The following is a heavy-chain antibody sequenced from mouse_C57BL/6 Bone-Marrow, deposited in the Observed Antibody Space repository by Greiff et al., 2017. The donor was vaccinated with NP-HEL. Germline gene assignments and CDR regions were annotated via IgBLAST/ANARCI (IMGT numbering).Heavy chain of an antibody. CDR1: GYTFTDYE. V-gene: IGHV1-15*01. J-gene: IGHJ2*01. D-gene: IGHD2-4*01. CDR3: TSIYYDYDEGFDY. CDR2: IDPETGGT. Sequence: VQLQQSGAELVRPGASVTLSCKASGYTFTDYEMHWVKQTPVHGVEWIGAIDPETGGTAYNQKFKGKAILTADKSSSTAYMELRSLTSEDSAVYYCTSIYYDYDEGFDYWGQGTTLTVSS.